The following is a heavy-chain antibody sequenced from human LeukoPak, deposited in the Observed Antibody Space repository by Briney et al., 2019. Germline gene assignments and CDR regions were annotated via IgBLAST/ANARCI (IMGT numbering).Heavy chain of an antibody. J-gene: IGHJ4*02. CDR2: ISSSSYI. CDR3: ARNYDILTGLPYFDY. CDR1: GFTFGSYS. D-gene: IGHD3-9*01. Sequence: KAGGSLRLSCAASGFTFGSYSMNWVRQAPGKGLEWVSSISSSSYIYYADSVKGRFTISRDNAKNSLYLQTNSLRAEDTAVYYCARNYDILTGLPYFDYWGQGTLVTVSS. V-gene: IGHV3-21*01.